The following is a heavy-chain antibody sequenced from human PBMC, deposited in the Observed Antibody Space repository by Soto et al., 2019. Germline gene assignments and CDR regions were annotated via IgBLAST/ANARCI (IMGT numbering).Heavy chain of an antibody. V-gene: IGHV4-61*01. CDR2: IYYSGST. D-gene: IGHD3-3*01. CDR1: GGSVSSGSYY. CDR3: ARDGGRITIFGVPSFYYYGMDV. Sequence: PSETLSLTCTVSGGSVSSGSYYWSWIRQPPGKGLEWIGYIYYSGSTNYNPSLKSRVTISVDTSKNQFSLKLSSVTAADTAVYYCARDGGRITIFGVPSFYYYGMDVWGQGTTVTVSS. J-gene: IGHJ6*02.